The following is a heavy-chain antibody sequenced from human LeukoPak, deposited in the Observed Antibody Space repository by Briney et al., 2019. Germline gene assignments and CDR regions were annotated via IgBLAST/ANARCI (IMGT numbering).Heavy chain of an antibody. Sequence: SGPTLVNPTQTLTLTCTFSGFSLSTSGVGVGWIRQPPGKAPEWLALIYWDDDKRYSPSLKSRLTITKDTSKNQVVLTMTNMDPVDTATYYCAHVGWGIFGAAAGKDLGYYFDYWGQGTLVTVSS. CDR1: GFSLSTSGVG. CDR3: AHVGWGIFGAAAGKDLGYYFDY. D-gene: IGHD6-13*01. V-gene: IGHV2-5*02. J-gene: IGHJ4*02. CDR2: IYWDDDK.